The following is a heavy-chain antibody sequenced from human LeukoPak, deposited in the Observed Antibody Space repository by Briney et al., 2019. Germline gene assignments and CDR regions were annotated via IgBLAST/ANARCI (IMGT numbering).Heavy chain of an antibody. Sequence: ASVKVSCKASGYTFTGYYMHWVRQAPGQGLEWMGWINPNSGGTNYAQKFQGRVTMTRDTSISTAYMELSRPRSDDTAVYYCARVLGTYYYDSSGYYSTNFDYWGQGTLVTVSS. CDR1: GYTFTGYY. CDR2: INPNSGGT. J-gene: IGHJ4*02. CDR3: ARVLGTYYYDSSGYYSTNFDY. V-gene: IGHV1-2*02. D-gene: IGHD3-22*01.